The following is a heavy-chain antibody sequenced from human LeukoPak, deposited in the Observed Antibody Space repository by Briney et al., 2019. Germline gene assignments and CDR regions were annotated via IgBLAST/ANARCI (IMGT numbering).Heavy chain of an antibody. Sequence: TGGSLRLSCAAPGFIFRYYGMHWVRQAPGKGLEWVALISYDGSSEYYADSVKGRFTISRDNSMSTLYLQMNSLRAEDTAVYYCATSPHPQGNIVATITNYWGQGTLVTVSS. J-gene: IGHJ4*02. V-gene: IGHV3-33*01. CDR3: ATSPHPQGNIVATITNY. CDR1: GFIFRYYG. CDR2: ISYDGSSE. D-gene: IGHD5-12*01.